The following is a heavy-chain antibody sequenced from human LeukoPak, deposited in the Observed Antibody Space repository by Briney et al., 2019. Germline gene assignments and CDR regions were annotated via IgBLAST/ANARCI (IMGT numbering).Heavy chain of an antibody. CDR1: GFTLTSYA. J-gene: IGHJ4*02. V-gene: IGHV3-30-3*01. D-gene: IGHD4-17*01. CDR3: ARANYGYYLDY. Sequence: PGTSLRLSCAASGFTLTSYAMHWVRQAPGKGLEWVAVISYDGSKRYYADADSVKGRFTISRDNSKNTLYLQMNSLRAEDTAVYYCARANYGYYLDYWGQGTLVTVSS. CDR2: ISYDGSKR.